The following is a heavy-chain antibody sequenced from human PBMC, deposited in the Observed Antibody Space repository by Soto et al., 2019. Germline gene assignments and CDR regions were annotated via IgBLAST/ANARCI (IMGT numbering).Heavy chain of an antibody. CDR2: IYYTGST. D-gene: IGHD3-10*01. Sequence: QVQLQESGPELVKPSETLSLTCTASGGSINTYYWNWIRQSPGKGLEWIGYIYYTGSTKYHPSLECRVTISVDTSKKQFSLRLNSVTPADTAVYYCAGGPYHFGLDVWGQGTTVTVSS. CDR3: AGGPYHFGLDV. CDR1: GGSINTYY. J-gene: IGHJ6*02. V-gene: IGHV4-59*01.